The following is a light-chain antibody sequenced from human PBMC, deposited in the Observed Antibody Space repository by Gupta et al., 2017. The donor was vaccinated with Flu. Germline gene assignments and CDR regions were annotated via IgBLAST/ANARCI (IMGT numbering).Light chain of an antibody. CDR2: MAS. CDR1: QSIDSW. Sequence: DIQMTQSPSTLSASVGDRVTITCRASQSIDSWLAWYQQNPGKAPKLLIYMASNLESGVPSRFSGSGSGTEFTLTISSLQPDDFATYYCQQYNSFPYTFGQGTKLE. J-gene: IGKJ2*01. CDR3: QQYNSFPYT. V-gene: IGKV1-5*03.